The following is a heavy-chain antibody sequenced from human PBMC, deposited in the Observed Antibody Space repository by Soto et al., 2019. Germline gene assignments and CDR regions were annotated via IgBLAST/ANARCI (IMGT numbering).Heavy chain of an antibody. Sequence: QITLKESGPTLVKPTQTLTLTCTFSGFSLSTSGVGVGWIRQPPGKALEWLALIYWDDDKRYSPSLKSRLTITKDTSKNQVVLTMTNMDPVDTAKYYCAHRLEVRGVSTHWFDPWGQGTLVTVSS. D-gene: IGHD3-10*01. CDR1: GFSLSTSGVG. CDR3: AHRLEVRGVSTHWFDP. CDR2: IYWDDDK. V-gene: IGHV2-5*02. J-gene: IGHJ5*02.